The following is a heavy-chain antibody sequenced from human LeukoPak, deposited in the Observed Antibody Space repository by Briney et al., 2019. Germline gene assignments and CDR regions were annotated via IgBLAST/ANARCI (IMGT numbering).Heavy chain of an antibody. V-gene: IGHV3-23*01. J-gene: IGHJ4*02. D-gene: IGHD2-8*01. CDR3: AKEGRYCTNGVCFETY. Sequence: GGSLRLSCAASGFTFSNYAMSWVRQAPGKGLEWVSAISGSGGSTYYADSVKGRFTISTDNSKNTLYLQMNSLRAEDTAVYYCAKEGRYCTNGVCFETYWGQGTLVTVSS. CDR1: GFTFSNYA. CDR2: ISGSGGST.